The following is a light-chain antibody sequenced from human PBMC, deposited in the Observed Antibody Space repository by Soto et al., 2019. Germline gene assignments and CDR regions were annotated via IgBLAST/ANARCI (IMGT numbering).Light chain of an antibody. CDR3: QQYSSSSEWT. Sequence: DIQMTQSPSTLSGSVGDRVTITCRVSQTISSWLAWYQQKPGKAPKLLIYDASSWESGVPSRFSGSGSGTEFTLTISSLQPDDFATYYCQQYSSSSEWTFGQGTKVDIK. CDR2: DAS. J-gene: IGKJ1*01. CDR1: QTISSW. V-gene: IGKV1-5*01.